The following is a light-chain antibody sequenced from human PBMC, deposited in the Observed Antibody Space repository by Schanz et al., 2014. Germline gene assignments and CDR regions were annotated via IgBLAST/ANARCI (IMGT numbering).Light chain of an antibody. J-gene: IGKJ3*01. CDR2: GAS. Sequence: EIVLTQSPGTLSLSPGERATLSCRASQSVRTTYLAWYQQKPGQPPRLLIYGASTRATGISARFSGSGSGTDFPLTISSLQAEDVAVYYCQHYYTTPFTFGPGTKVEIK. V-gene: IGKV3-20*01. CDR3: QHYYTTPFT. CDR1: QSVRTTY.